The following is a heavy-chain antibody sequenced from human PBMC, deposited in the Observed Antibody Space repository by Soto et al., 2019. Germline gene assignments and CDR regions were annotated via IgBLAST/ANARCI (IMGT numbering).Heavy chain of an antibody. Sequence: EVQLVESGGGLVQPGGSLKLSCAASGFTFSGSAMHWVRQASGKGLEWVGRIRSKANSYATAYAASVKGRFTISRDDSKNTAYLQMNSLKTEDTAVYYCTRLPSIRWEYDYIWGSRRIGDWFDPWGQGTLVTVSS. CDR3: TRLPSIRWEYDYIWGSRRIGDWFDP. CDR1: GFTFSGSA. CDR2: IRSKANSYAT. V-gene: IGHV3-73*01. J-gene: IGHJ5*02. D-gene: IGHD3-16*01.